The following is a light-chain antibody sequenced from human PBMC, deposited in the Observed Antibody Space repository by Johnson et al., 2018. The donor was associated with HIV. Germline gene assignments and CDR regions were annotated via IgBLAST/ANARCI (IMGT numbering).Light chain of an antibody. CDR1: SSNIGNNF. J-gene: IGLJ1*01. CDR3: GTWDSSLSATV. CDR2: DNN. Sequence: QSVLTQPPSVSAAPGQKVTISCSGSSSNIGNNFVSWYQQLPGTAPKLLIYDNNKRPSGIPDRFSGSRSGTSATLGITGLQTGDEADYCCGTWDSSLSATVFGTGTKVTVL. V-gene: IGLV1-51*01.